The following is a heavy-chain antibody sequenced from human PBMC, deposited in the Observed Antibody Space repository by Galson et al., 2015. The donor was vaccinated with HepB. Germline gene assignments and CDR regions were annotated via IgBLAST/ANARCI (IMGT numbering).Heavy chain of an antibody. Sequence: SVKVSCKASGGTFSSYAISWVRQAPGQGLEWMGGIIPIFGTANYAQKFQGRVTITADESTSTAYMELSSLRSEDTAVYYCARGDYGNLRAFDYWGQGTLVTVSS. CDR3: ARGDYGNLRAFDY. CDR1: GGTFSSYA. V-gene: IGHV1-69*13. CDR2: IIPIFGTA. D-gene: IGHD4-11*01. J-gene: IGHJ4*02.